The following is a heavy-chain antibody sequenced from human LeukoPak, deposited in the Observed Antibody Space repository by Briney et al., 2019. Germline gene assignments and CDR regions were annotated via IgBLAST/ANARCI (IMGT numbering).Heavy chain of an antibody. CDR2: ISSSGSTI. J-gene: IGHJ4*02. CDR1: RFTFSDYY. V-gene: IGHV3-11*04. D-gene: IGHD3-10*01. Sequence: PGGSLRLFCAASRFTFSDYYMSWIRQAPGKGLEWVSYISSSGSTIYCADSVKGRFTISRDNAKNSLYLQMNSLRAEDTAVYYCAREELWFGESPLVDYWGQGTLVTVSS. CDR3: AREELWFGESPLVDY.